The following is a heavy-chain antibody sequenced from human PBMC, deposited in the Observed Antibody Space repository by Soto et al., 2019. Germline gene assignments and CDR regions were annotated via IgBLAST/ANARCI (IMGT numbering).Heavy chain of an antibody. V-gene: IGHV3-30*18. D-gene: IGHD2-21*02. Sequence: QVQLVESGGGVVQPGRSLRLSCAASGFTFSSYGMHWVRQAPGKGLEWVAVISYDGSNKYYADSVKGRFTISRDNSKNTLYLQMNSLRAEDTAVYYCANTAHYYYYYGMDVWGQGTTVTVSS. CDR1: GFTFSSYG. CDR2: ISYDGSNK. J-gene: IGHJ6*02. CDR3: ANTAHYYYYYGMDV.